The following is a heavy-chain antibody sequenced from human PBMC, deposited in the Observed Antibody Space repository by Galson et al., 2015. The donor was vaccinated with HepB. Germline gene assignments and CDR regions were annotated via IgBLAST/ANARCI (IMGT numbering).Heavy chain of an antibody. V-gene: IGHV3-73*01. Sequence: SLRLSCAASGFSFSGSAIHWIRQAPGKGLEWVGRIRSKTNSYATAYAASVKGRFTILRDDSKNTAYLQMYSLKTEDTAVYYCSRALYYGLQFHGMDVWGQGTTVTVSS. D-gene: IGHD3-10*01. J-gene: IGHJ6*02. CDR2: IRSKTNSYAT. CDR1: GFSFSGSA. CDR3: SRALYYGLQFHGMDV.